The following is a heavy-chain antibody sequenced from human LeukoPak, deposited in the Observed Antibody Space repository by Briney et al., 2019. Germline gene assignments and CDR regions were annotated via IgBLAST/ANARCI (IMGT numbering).Heavy chain of an antibody. V-gene: IGHV4-39*07. CDR1: GGSISSSSYF. CDR2: IYYSGST. D-gene: IGHD2-21*02. Sequence: KPSETLSLTCSVSGGSISSSSYFWGWIRQPPGKGLEWIGSIYYSGSTNYNPSLKSRVTISVDTSKNQFSLKLSSVTAADTAVYYCARTVAVTSMLDYWGQGTLVTVSS. J-gene: IGHJ4*02. CDR3: ARTVAVTSMLDY.